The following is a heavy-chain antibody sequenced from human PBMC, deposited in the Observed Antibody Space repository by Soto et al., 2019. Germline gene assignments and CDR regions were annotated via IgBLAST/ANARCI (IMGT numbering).Heavy chain of an antibody. V-gene: IGHV1-69*01. CDR1: RGPSSSHA. CDR3: ASTHRRITIFGVDKNWFYP. J-gene: IGHJ5*02. CDR2: IIPIFGTA. Sequence: ASVKASFKACRGPSSSHAMSSVRQAPGQGLKWMGGIIPIFGTANYAQKFRGRVTITADESTGTAYMELSSLRSEETAVYYCASTHRRITIFGVDKNWFYPWGQGTLVTGSS. D-gene: IGHD3-3*01.